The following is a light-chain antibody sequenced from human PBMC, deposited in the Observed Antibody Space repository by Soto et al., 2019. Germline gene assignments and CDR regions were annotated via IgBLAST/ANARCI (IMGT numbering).Light chain of an antibody. Sequence: DIVMTQSPDSLAVSLGERATINCKSSQSVLYSSNNKNYLAWYQQKPGQPPKLLIYWASTRESGVPDRFSGRGSGTDFTLTISSLQAEDVAAYYFQQYYSIPYTFGQGTKLEIK. CDR2: WAS. J-gene: IGKJ2*01. V-gene: IGKV4-1*01. CDR1: QSVLYSSNNKNY. CDR3: QQYYSIPYT.